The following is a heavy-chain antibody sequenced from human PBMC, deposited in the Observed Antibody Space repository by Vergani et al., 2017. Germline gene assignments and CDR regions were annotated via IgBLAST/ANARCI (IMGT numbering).Heavy chain of an antibody. CDR2: IASSDTTV. Sequence: QVQLVESGGGLVKPGGSLRLCCTASGFFFSDYYMSWLRQAPGKGLEWISYIASSDTTVYYADSVKGRFTISRDNAKNSLYLEMNSLRAEDTAVYYCARDYLDFSGSGSPYYFDHWGQGTQVTVSS. V-gene: IGHV3-11*04. CDR1: GFFFSDYY. CDR3: ARDYLDFSGSGSPYYFDH. D-gene: IGHD3-10*01. J-gene: IGHJ4*02.